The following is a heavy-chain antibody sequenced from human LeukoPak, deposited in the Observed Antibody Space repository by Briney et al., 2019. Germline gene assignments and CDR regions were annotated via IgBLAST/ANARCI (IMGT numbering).Heavy chain of an antibody. CDR1: GGSISSGSYY. J-gene: IGHJ2*01. V-gene: IGHV4-61*02. Sequence: SETLSLTCTVSGGSISSGSYYWSWIRQTAGKRLEWIGRIYSSGSTNYNPSLKSRVTISVDTSKNQFSLKLSSVTAADTAVYYCASTRNYDLWSGSGYFDLWGRGTLVTVSS. CDR2: IYSSGST. CDR3: ASTRNYDLWSGSGYFDL. D-gene: IGHD3-3*01.